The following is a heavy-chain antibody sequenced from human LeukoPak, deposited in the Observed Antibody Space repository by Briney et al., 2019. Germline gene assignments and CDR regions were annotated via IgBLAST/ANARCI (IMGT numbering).Heavy chain of an antibody. CDR3: AKDRAYYYGSGSYSPLDY. J-gene: IGHJ4*02. CDR2: ISGSGGST. V-gene: IGHV3-23*01. CDR1: GFTFSSYA. Sequence: GGSLRLSCAASGFTFSSYAMSWVRQAPGKGLEWVSAISGSGGSTYYADSVKGRFTISRDNSKNTLYLQMNSLRAEDTAVYYCAKDRAYYYGSGSYSPLDYWGQGTLVTVSS. D-gene: IGHD3-10*01.